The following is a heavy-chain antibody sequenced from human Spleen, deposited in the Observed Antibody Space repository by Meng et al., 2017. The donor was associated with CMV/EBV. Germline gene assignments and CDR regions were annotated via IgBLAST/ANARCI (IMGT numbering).Heavy chain of an antibody. Sequence: GGSLRLSCAASGLTFSTYGMSWVRQAPGKGLEWVSSIGATAGGTYYADSVKGRFSISRDNSKNTLYLQMNRLRAEDTAVYYCATRVGATSWDYFDYWGQGTLVTVSS. V-gene: IGHV3-23*01. CDR1: GLTFSTYG. J-gene: IGHJ4*02. CDR3: ATRVGATSWDYFDY. D-gene: IGHD1-26*01. CDR2: IGATAGGT.